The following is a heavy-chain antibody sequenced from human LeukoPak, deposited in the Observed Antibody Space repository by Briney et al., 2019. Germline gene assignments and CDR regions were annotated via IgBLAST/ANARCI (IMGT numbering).Heavy chain of an antibody. V-gene: IGHV4-38-2*02. CDR3: ARDLYCSGGSCYRWFDP. J-gene: IGHJ5*02. Sequence: SETLSLTXTVSGYSISSGYYWGWIRQPPGKGLEWIGSIYHSGSTYYNPSLKSRVTISVDTSKNQFSLKLSSVTAADTAVYYCARDLYCSGGSCYRWFDPWGQGTLVTVSS. CDR2: IYHSGST. CDR1: GYSISSGYY. D-gene: IGHD2-15*01.